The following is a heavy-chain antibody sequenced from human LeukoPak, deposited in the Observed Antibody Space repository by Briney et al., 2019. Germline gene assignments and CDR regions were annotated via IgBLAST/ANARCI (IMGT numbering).Heavy chain of an antibody. Sequence: PGGSLRLSCAASGFTFSSYSMNWVRQAPGKGLEWVSSISSSSSYIYYADSVKGRFTISRDNAKNSLYLQMNSLRAEDTAVYYCARGDSSSSSRYFDYWGQGTLVTVSS. V-gene: IGHV3-21*01. CDR3: ARGDSSSSSRYFDY. D-gene: IGHD6-6*01. CDR1: GFTFSSYS. J-gene: IGHJ4*02. CDR2: ISSSSSYI.